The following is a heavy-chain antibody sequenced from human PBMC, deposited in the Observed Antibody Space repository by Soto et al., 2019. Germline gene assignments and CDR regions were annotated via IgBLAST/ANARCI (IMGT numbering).Heavy chain of an antibody. V-gene: IGHV1-69*13. J-gene: IGHJ4*02. CDR3: ARRLDYDSSGSPWIY. CDR1: GGTFSSYA. D-gene: IGHD3-22*01. Sequence: ASVKVSCKASGGTFSSYAISWVRQAPGQGLEWMGGIIPIFGTANYAQKFQGRVTITADESTSTAYMELSSLRSEDTAVYYCARRLDYDSSGSPWIYWGQGTLVTVSS. CDR2: IIPIFGTA.